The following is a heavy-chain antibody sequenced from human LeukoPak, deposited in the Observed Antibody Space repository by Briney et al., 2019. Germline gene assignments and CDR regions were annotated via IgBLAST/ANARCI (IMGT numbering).Heavy chain of an antibody. Sequence: GGSLRLSCAASGFTFSSYGMHWVRQAPGKGLEWVAFIRYDGSNKYYADSVKGRFTISRDNSKNTLYLQMNSLRAEDTAVYYCAAVTTLLADYYYYMDVWGKGTRSPSP. CDR1: GFTFSSYG. V-gene: IGHV3-30*02. CDR3: AAVTTLLADYYYYMDV. J-gene: IGHJ6*03. D-gene: IGHD4-11*01. CDR2: IRYDGSNK.